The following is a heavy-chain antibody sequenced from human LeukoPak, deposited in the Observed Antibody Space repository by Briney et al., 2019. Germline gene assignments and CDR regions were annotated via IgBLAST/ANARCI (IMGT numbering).Heavy chain of an antibody. Sequence: GGSLRLSCAASGFTFSSYAMSWVRQAPGKGLEWVSAISGSGGSTHYADSVKGRFTISRDNSKNTLYLQMNSLRAEDTAVYYCAKGRKGLLWLVVTQILPFDYWGQGTLVTVSS. J-gene: IGHJ4*02. CDR3: AKGRKGLLWLVVTQILPFDY. CDR1: GFTFSSYA. V-gene: IGHV3-23*01. D-gene: IGHD6-19*01. CDR2: ISGSGGST.